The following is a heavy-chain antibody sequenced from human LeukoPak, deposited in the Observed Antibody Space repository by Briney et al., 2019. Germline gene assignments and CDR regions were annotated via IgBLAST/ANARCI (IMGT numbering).Heavy chain of an antibody. CDR1: GYSISSGYY. V-gene: IGHV4-38-2*02. D-gene: IGHD1-14*01. Sequence: PSETLSLTCTVSGYSISSGYYWGWNRQPPGKGLEWIGSIYHSGSTYYKPSLKSRVTISVDTSKNQFSLKLRSVTAADTAVYYCARVTSRLGWFDPWGQGTLVTVSS. J-gene: IGHJ5*02. CDR3: ARVTSRLGWFDP. CDR2: IYHSGST.